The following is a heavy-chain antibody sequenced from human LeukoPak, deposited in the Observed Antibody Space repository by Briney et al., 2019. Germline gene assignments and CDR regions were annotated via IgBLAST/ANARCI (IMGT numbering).Heavy chain of an antibody. Sequence: GSLRLSCAASGFTFTAFPMSWVRQAPGKGLGGVAAFSGSGDSTYYADSMKGRFTITRDNSKNTLYLQMNSLRAEDTAVYYCAKESGTFDYWGQGTLVTVSS. J-gene: IGHJ4*02. CDR1: GFTFTAFP. CDR3: AKESGTFDY. D-gene: IGHD3-3*01. V-gene: IGHV3-23*01. CDR2: FSGSGDST.